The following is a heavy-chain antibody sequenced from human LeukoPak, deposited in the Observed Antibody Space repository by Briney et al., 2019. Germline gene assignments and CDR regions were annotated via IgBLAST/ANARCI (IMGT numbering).Heavy chain of an antibody. V-gene: IGHV3-74*01. CDR3: ARDERLLSFLK. CDR2: INSDGINT. CDR1: GFTSSTYG. D-gene: IGHD3-3*01. J-gene: IGHJ4*02. Sequence: GGSLRFSWEASGFTSSTYGINWAGQPPGKGLVWVSRINSDGINTSYADSVKGRFTISRDNAKNTLNLQMNSLRAEDTAIYYCARDERLLSFLKWGQGTLVTVSS.